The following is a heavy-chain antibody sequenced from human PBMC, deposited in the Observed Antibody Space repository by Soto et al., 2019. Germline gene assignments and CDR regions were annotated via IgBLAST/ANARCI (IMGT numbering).Heavy chain of an antibody. D-gene: IGHD3-22*01. CDR1: GSSFSCYS. V-gene: IGHV3-48*01. CDR2: ISSSSSTI. Sequence: SQISSSASCGSSFSCYSMRWVHGAPGKGLEWVSYISSSSSTIYYADSVKGRFTISRDNAKNSLYLQMNSLRAEDTAVYYCAGRDYYDSSGQNVDYFDYWGQGT. J-gene: IGHJ4*02. CDR3: AGRDYYDSSGQNVDYFDY.